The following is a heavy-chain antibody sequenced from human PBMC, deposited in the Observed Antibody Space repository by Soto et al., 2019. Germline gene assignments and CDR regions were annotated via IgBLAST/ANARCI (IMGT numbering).Heavy chain of an antibody. CDR3: AGFGHAWANPFDI. D-gene: IGHD1-26*01. V-gene: IGHV4-59*12. Sequence: QVQLQESGPGLVKPSETLSLTCTVSGGSISSYYWSWIRQPPGQGLEWVGYIDYSGGTNYNSSLTSRVTISVDTSRNQLSLKLSSVTAADTAMYYCAGFGHAWANPFDIWGQGTMVTVSS. CDR1: GGSISSYY. J-gene: IGHJ3*02. CDR2: IDYSGGT.